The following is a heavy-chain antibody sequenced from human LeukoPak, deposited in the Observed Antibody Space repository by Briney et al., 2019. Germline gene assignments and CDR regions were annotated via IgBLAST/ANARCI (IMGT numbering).Heavy chain of an antibody. D-gene: IGHD3-22*01. CDR1: GGSISSYY. CDR3: AREAHYYDSSGYVNWFDP. V-gene: IGHV4-4*07. Sequence: SETLFLTCTVSGGSISSYYWSWIRQPAGRGLEWIGRIYTSGSTNYNPSLKSRVTMSVDTSKNQFSLKLSSVTAADTAVYYCAREAHYYDSSGYVNWFDPWGQGTLVTVSS. CDR2: IYTSGST. J-gene: IGHJ5*02.